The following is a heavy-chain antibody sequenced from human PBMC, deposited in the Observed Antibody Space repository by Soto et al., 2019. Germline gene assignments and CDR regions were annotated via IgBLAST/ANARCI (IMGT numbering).Heavy chain of an antibody. D-gene: IGHD5-12*01. Sequence: SETLSLTCTVSGDSISSGGYYWGWIRQHPGKGLEWIGSIYYNGNTYYNPSLKSRVTISRDTSRNQFSLRLSSVTAADTAVYYCVSRLGYGYAMDVWGQGTTVTVSS. J-gene: IGHJ6*02. CDR2: IYYNGNT. CDR1: GDSISSGGYY. V-gene: IGHV4-39*01. CDR3: VSRLGYGYAMDV.